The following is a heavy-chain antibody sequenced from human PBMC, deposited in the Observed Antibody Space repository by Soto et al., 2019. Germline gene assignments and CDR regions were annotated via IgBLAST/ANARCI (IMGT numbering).Heavy chain of an antibody. J-gene: IGHJ6*02. V-gene: IGHV1-18*01. Sequence: ASVKVSCKASGYTFTSYGISWVRQAPGQGLEWMGWISVYNGNTNYAQKLQGRVTMTTDTSTSTAYMELRSLRSDDTAVYYCARVISGNYLTYYYYGMDVWGQGTTVTVSS. CDR3: ARVISGNYLTYYYYGMDV. CDR2: ISVYNGNT. CDR1: GYTFTSYG. D-gene: IGHD1-26*01.